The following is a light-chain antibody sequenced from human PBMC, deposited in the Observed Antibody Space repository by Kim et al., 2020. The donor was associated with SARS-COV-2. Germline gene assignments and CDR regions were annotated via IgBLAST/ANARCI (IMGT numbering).Light chain of an antibody. V-gene: IGLV3-21*04. CDR2: YDS. CDR1: NSGSKS. J-gene: IGLJ3*02. Sequence: ARGKTARITCGGNNSGSKSVHWYQQKPGQAPVLVIYYDSDRPSGIPERFSGSNSGNTATLTISRVEAGDEADYYCQVWDSSSDHPVFGGGTKRTV. CDR3: QVWDSSSDHPV.